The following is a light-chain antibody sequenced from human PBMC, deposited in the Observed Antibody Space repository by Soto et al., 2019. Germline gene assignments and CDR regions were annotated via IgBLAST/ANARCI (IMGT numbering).Light chain of an antibody. Sequence: QSALTQPASVSGSPGQSITISCTGTSSDVGGYNSVSWYQQHPGKAPKLMIYNVSNRPSGVSIRFSGSKSGNTASLTISGLQAEDEADYYCSSYTSSTTLNIFGTGTKVTVL. CDR3: SSYTSSTTLNI. J-gene: IGLJ1*01. V-gene: IGLV2-14*01. CDR2: NVS. CDR1: SSDVGGYNS.